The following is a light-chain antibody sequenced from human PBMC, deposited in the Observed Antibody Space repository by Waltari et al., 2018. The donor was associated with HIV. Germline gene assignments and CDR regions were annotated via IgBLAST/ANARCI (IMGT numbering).Light chain of an antibody. CDR3: QQYGGSPRT. J-gene: IGKJ1*01. V-gene: IGKV3-20*01. Sequence: EIVLTQSPGTLSLSPGESATLSCRARRSVSSNYLAWYQHKPGQAPRLLIYGISSRATGIPDRFSGSGSGTDFTLTISGLEPEDFALYYCQQYGGSPRTFGQGTRVEIK. CDR1: RSVSSNY. CDR2: GIS.